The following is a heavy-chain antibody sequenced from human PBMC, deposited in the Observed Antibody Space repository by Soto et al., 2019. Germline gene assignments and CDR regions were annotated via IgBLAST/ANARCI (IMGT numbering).Heavy chain of an antibody. CDR1: GGSVGSFSGYY. D-gene: IGHD2-15*01. CDR2: INHSGST. Sequence: PETLSLTCAVYGGSVGSFSGYYWSWIRQPPGKGLEWIGGINHSGSTNYNPSLKSRVTISVDTSKNQFSLTLTSVTAADTAVYYCARQCRGVTCHWFVPWGQGTLVTVSS. V-gene: IGHV4-34*01. CDR3: ARQCRGVTCHWFVP. J-gene: IGHJ5*02.